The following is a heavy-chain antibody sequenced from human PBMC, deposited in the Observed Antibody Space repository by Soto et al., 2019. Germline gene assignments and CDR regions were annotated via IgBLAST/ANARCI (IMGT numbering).Heavy chain of an antibody. V-gene: IGHV4-59*01. CDR2: VYYTGST. J-gene: IGHJ4*01. Sequence: PXETLCLTCSVSGGSISGSYWSWIRQSPGKGLEWLGYVYYTGSTNYSPSLRSRVSISVDTSKNEFSLRLSSVTAADTAVYFCARSVAVPGAHIDYWGQGTQVTVSS. D-gene: IGHD6-19*01. CDR1: GGSISGSY. CDR3: ARSVAVPGAHIDY.